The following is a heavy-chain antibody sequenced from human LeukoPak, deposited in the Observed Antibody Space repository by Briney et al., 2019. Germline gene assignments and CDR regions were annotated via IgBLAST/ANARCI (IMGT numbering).Heavy chain of an antibody. CDR2: ISGSGSST. CDR1: GFTFSSYA. D-gene: IGHD2-15*01. J-gene: IGHJ4*02. V-gene: IGHV3-23*01. CDR3: AKQLGYCSDGSCYFPY. Sequence: GGSLRLSCAASGFTFSSYAMSWVRQAPGKGLEWVSGISGSGSSTYYADSVQGRFTISRDNSKSTLCLQMNSLRAEDTAVYYCAKQLGYCSDGSCYFPYWGQGTLVTVSS.